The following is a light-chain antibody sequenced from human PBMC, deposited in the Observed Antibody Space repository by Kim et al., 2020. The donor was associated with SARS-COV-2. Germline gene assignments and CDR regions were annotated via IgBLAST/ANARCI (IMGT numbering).Light chain of an antibody. Sequence: QSVLTQPPSVSGTPGQRVTISCSGSSSNIGSNYVYWYQQLPGTAPKLLIYRDYQRPSGVPDRFSGSKSGTSASLAFSGLRSEDEADYYCATWDDSLSGVVFGGGTQLTVL. CDR3: ATWDDSLSGVV. CDR1: SSNIGSNY. J-gene: IGLJ3*02. CDR2: RDY. V-gene: IGLV1-47*01.